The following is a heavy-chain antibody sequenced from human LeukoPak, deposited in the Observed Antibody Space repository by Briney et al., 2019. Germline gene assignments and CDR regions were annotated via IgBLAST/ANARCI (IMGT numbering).Heavy chain of an antibody. Sequence: GGSLRLSCEASGFTFSNYGMHWVRQAPGKGPEWVAVIWYDGSNKYYADSLKGRFTISRDNSKNTLYLQMNTLRGEDTAVYYCARGSDSSVNMAFDYWGQGSLVTVSS. CDR2: IWYDGSNK. D-gene: IGHD3-22*01. CDR3: ARGSDSSVNMAFDY. CDR1: GFTFSNYG. V-gene: IGHV3-33*01. J-gene: IGHJ4*01.